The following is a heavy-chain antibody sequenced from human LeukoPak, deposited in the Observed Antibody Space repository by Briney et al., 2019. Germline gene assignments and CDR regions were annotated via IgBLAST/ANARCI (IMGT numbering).Heavy chain of an antibody. D-gene: IGHD6-19*01. J-gene: IGHJ4*02. Sequence: SETLSLTCTVSGGSISSYYWSWIRQPPGKGLEWIGYIYYSGSTNYNPSLKSRVTISVDTSKNQFSLKLSSVTAADTAVYYCARVVSGYSSGWYGGYYFDYWGQGTLVTVSS. CDR1: GGSISSYY. CDR3: ARVVSGYSSGWYGGYYFDY. CDR2: IYYSGST. V-gene: IGHV4-59*08.